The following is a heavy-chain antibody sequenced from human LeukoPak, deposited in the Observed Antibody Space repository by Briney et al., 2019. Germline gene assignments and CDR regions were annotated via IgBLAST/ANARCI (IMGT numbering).Heavy chain of an antibody. CDR2: ISYDGSNK. CDR3: PKDLTSDFGGAFDP. J-gene: IGHJ5*02. V-gene: IGHV3-30-3*01. D-gene: IGHD3-10*01. Sequence: SGGSLRLSCAASGFTFSSYAMHWVRQAPGKGLEWVAVISYDGSNKYYADSVKGRFTISRDNSKNTLYLQMNSLRAEDTAVYYCPKDLTSDFGGAFDPWGQGTLVTVSS. CDR1: GFTFSSYA.